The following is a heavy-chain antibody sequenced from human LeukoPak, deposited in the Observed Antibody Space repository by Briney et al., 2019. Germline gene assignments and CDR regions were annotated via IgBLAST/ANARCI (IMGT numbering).Heavy chain of an antibody. CDR1: GFTFSSYD. CDR3: ARECQRRVRVDY. V-gene: IGHV3-13*05. Sequence: GGSPRLSCAASGFTFSSYDMHWVRQATGKGLEWVSAIGTAGDPYYPGSVKGRFTISRENAKNSLYLQMNSLRAGDTAVYYCARECQRRVRVDYWGQGTLVTVSS. J-gene: IGHJ4*02. D-gene: IGHD6-19*01. CDR2: IGTAGDP.